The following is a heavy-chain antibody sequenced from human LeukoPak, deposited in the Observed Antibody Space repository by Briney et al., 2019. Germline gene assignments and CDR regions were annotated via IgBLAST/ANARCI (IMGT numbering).Heavy chain of an antibody. CDR2: IWYDGSNK. J-gene: IGHJ4*02. V-gene: IGHV3-33*01. D-gene: IGHD4-17*01. Sequence: GGSLRLSCAASGFTFSSYGMHWVRQAPGKGLEWVAVIWYDGSNKYCADSVKGRFTISRDNSKNTLYLQMNSLRAEDTAVYYCARENLPRYGDQDWVYWGQGTLVTVSS. CDR1: GFTFSSYG. CDR3: ARENLPRYGDQDWVY.